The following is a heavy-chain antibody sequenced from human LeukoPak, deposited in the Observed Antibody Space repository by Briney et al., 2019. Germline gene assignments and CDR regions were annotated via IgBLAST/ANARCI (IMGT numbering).Heavy chain of an antibody. V-gene: IGHV3-7*04. D-gene: IGHD1-26*01. Sequence: GGSLRLSCAASGFTFSSSWMSWVRQAPGKGLEWVANTKQDGSDQWYVDPVKGRFTISRDNAKNSLFLQMNSLRAEDTAVYYCVKGGGNFDSWGQGTLVTVSS. CDR3: VKGGGNFDS. CDR1: GFTFSSSW. J-gene: IGHJ4*02. CDR2: TKQDGSDQ.